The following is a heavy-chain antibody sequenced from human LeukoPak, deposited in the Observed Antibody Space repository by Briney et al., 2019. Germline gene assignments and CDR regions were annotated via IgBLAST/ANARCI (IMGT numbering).Heavy chain of an antibody. CDR1: GGSFSGYY. J-gene: IGHJ4*02. CDR3: ATVQGTVSGPLDF. D-gene: IGHD6-19*01. CDR2: INHSGST. V-gene: IGHV4-34*01. Sequence: SETLSLTCAVYGGSFSGYYWSWIRQPPGKGLEWIGEINHSGSTNYNPSLKSRVTISVDTSQNQFSLKLSSVTAADTAVYYCATVQGTVSGPLDFWGQGTPVTVSS.